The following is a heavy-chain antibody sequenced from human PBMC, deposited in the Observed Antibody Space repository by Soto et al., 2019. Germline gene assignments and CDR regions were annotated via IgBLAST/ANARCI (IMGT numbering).Heavy chain of an antibody. CDR1: GGSFGGYY. Sequence: SETLSLTCAVYGGSFGGYYWSWIRQPPGKRLEWIGEINHSGSTNYNSSLKSRVTISVDTSKNQFSLKLSSVNAADTAVYYCARGLPRWKFGRSWYYYYGMDVWGQGTTVTVSS. J-gene: IGHJ6*02. D-gene: IGHD6-13*01. V-gene: IGHV4-34*01. CDR3: ARGLPRWKFGRSWYYYYGMDV. CDR2: INHSGST.